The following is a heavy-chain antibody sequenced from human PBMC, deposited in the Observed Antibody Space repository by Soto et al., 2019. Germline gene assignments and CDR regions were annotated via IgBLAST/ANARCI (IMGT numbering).Heavy chain of an antibody. V-gene: IGHV4-34*01. D-gene: IGHD4-17*01. CDR1: GGSFSGYY. CDR2: INHSGST. J-gene: IGHJ3*02. Sequence: SETLSLTCAVYGGSFSGYYWSWIRQPPGKGLEWIGEINHSGSTNYNPSLKSRVTISVDTSKNQFSLKLSSVTAADTAVYYCARRYGYAFDIWGQGTMVTVSS. CDR3: ARRYGYAFDI.